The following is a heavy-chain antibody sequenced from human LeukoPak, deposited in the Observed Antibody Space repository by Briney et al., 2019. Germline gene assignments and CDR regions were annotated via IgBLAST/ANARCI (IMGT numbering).Heavy chain of an antibody. CDR1: GYSFSSYG. Sequence: ASVKVSCKASGYSFSSYGISWVRQAPGQGLEWMGWISAYNGNTNYAQKLQGRVTTTTDTSTSTAYMELRSLRSDDTAVYYCARDKPYGDRPYYHYYYYDMDVWGQGTTVTVSS. D-gene: IGHD4-17*01. V-gene: IGHV1-18*01. J-gene: IGHJ6*02. CDR3: ARDKPYGDRPYYHYYYYDMDV. CDR2: ISAYNGNT.